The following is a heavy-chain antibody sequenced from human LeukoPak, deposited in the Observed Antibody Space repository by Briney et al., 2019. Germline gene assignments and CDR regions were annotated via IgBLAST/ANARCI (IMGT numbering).Heavy chain of an antibody. J-gene: IGHJ4*02. CDR2: ISYNGGNK. V-gene: IGHV3-30*18. Sequence: PGGSLRLSCAASGFPFSSYAMHWGRQAPGKGLEGVALISYNGGNKYYADSVKGRFTISRDNSKNTLHLQMNTLRPEDTAVYYCAKEGSGEFHFDSWGQGTLVTVSS. CDR3: AKEGSGEFHFDS. CDR1: GFPFSSYA. D-gene: IGHD3-10*01.